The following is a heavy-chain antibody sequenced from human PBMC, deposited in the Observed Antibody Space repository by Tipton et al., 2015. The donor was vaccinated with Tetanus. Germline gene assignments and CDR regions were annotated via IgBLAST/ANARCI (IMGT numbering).Heavy chain of an antibody. CDR1: GFSFSNHW. J-gene: IGHJ6*03. D-gene: IGHD3/OR15-3a*01. CDR2: IQRDGGQK. Sequence: SLRLSCAASGFSFSNHWMSWVRQAPGKGLEWVANIQRDGGQKYYADSVKGRFTISRDYADNSLYLQLTSLRVEDTAVYYCARDRGEDWTNFYYMDVWGKGTTVTVSS. V-gene: IGHV3-7*01. CDR3: ARDRGEDWTNFYYMDV.